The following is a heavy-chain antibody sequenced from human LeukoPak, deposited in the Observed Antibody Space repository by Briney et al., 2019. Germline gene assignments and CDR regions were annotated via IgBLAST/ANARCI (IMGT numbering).Heavy chain of an antibody. Sequence: SETLSLTCTVSGGSISGYYWSWIRQPAGKGLEWIGRIYTSGSTNYNPSLKSRVTMSVDTSKNQFSLKLSSVTAADTAVYYCARDREVRGANHYYYYYYMDVWGKGTTVAVSS. V-gene: IGHV4-4*07. J-gene: IGHJ6*03. CDR3: ARDREVRGANHYYYYYYMDV. CDR1: GGSISGYY. D-gene: IGHD3-10*01. CDR2: IYTSGST.